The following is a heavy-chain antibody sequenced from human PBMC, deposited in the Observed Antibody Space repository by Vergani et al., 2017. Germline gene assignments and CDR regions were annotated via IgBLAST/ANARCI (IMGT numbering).Heavy chain of an antibody. Sequence: QVQLQESGPGLVKPSQTLSLTCTVSGGSISSGGYYWSWIRQHPGKGLEWIGYIYYSGSTYYNPSLKSRVTISVDTSKNQFSLKLSLVTAADTAVYYCARGAGGYYGSGSRFDYWGQGTLVTVSS. J-gene: IGHJ4*02. CDR2: IYYSGST. V-gene: IGHV4-31*03. CDR1: GGSISSGGYY. CDR3: ARGAGGYYGSGSRFDY. D-gene: IGHD3-10*01.